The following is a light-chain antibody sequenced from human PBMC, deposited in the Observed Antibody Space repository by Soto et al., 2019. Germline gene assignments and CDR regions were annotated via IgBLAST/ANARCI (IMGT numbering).Light chain of an antibody. CDR2: KAS. Sequence: LTRNVLARVAITGLANHTTNSCLAWYQQKPGQSPQLLIYKASTLTSGVPSRFSGSGSGTDFTLTISIVQADDVAAYYCLHGATHPNTFGQGTKVDIK. CDR1: HTTNSC. CDR3: LHGATHPNT. J-gene: IGKJ1*01. V-gene: IGKV1-5*03.